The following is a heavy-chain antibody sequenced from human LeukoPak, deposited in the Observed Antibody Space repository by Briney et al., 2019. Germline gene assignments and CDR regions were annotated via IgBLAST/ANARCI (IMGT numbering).Heavy chain of an antibody. J-gene: IGHJ4*02. Sequence: ASVKVSCKASGYTFTGYYMHWVRQAPGQGLEWMGWINPNSGGTNYAQKFQGRVTMTRDTSISTAYMELSRLRSDDTAVYYCARGRSSGWYPLDYWGQGTLVTVSS. D-gene: IGHD6-19*01. CDR1: GYTFTGYY. V-gene: IGHV1-2*02. CDR2: INPNSGGT. CDR3: ARGRSSGWYPLDY.